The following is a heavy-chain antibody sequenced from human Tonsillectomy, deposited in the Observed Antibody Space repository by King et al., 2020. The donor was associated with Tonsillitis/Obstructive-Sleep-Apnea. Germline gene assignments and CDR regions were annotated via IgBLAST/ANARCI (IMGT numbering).Heavy chain of an antibody. CDR2: ISYDGSNK. J-gene: IGHJ5*02. CDR1: GFTFRSYA. CDR3: ARATRWGLVIEGWFDP. Sequence: QLMQSGGGVVQPGRSLRLSCAASGFTFRSYAMHWVRQAPGKGLEWVAVISYDGSNKYYADSVKGRFTISRDNSKNTLYLQMNSLRPEDTAVYYWARATRWGLVIEGWFDPWGQGTLVTVSS. D-gene: IGHD3/OR15-3a*01. V-gene: IGHV3-30*04.